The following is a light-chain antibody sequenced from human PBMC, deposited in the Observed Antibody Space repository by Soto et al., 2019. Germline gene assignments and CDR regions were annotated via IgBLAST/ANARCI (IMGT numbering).Light chain of an antibody. J-gene: IGKJ3*01. CDR1: QDVTSG. V-gene: IGKV1-12*01. Sequence: DIQMTQSPSAXSASAGDRVTITCRASQDVTSGLAWYQQKPGKAPKLLIKDASTLQSGVPSRFSGSGSGTEFSLAISSLQPEDFATYYCHQASSFPFSFGPGTKVDTK. CDR3: HQASSFPFS. CDR2: DAS.